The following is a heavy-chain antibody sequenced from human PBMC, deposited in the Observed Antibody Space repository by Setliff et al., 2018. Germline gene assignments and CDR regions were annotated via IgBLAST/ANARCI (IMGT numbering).Heavy chain of an antibody. CDR1: GGSISSYY. D-gene: IGHD6-19*01. Sequence: SETLSLTCTVSGGSISSYYWSWIRQPAGKGLEWNGHIYIGGSANYNPSLKSRVTMSIDTSKNQFSLKLNSVTAADMAVYYCAREQWLDPPGYYYMDVWAKGTTVTVSS. CDR3: AREQWLDPPGYYYMDV. CDR2: IYIGGSA. V-gene: IGHV4-4*07. J-gene: IGHJ6*03.